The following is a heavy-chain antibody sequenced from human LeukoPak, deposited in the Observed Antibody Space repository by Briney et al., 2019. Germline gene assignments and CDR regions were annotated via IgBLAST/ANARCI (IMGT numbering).Heavy chain of an antibody. Sequence: RSGGSLRLSCAASGFTFSNAWMNWVRQAPGKGLEWVGRIKSKTDGGTTDYAAPVKGRFTISGDDSKNTLYLQMNSLKTEDTAVYYCTTDPTVTDQGVDYWGQGTLVTVSS. CDR3: TTDPTVTDQGVDY. CDR2: IKSKTDGGTT. J-gene: IGHJ4*02. V-gene: IGHV3-15*07. CDR1: GFTFSNAW. D-gene: IGHD4-17*01.